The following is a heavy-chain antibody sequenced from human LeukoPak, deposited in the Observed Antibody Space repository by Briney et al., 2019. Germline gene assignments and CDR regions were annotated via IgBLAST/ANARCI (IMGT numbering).Heavy chain of an antibody. J-gene: IGHJ4*02. D-gene: IGHD6-13*01. Sequence: GGSLRLSCVVSGFTFSNYWMSWVRQAPGKGLEWVANIMQDESEKYYVDSVRGRFINSRDNVKNSLYLQMNSLRAEDTAVYYCARAAAGLFDYWGQGTLVTVSS. CDR1: GFTFSNYW. CDR3: ARAAAGLFDY. V-gene: IGHV3-7*01. CDR2: IMQDESEK.